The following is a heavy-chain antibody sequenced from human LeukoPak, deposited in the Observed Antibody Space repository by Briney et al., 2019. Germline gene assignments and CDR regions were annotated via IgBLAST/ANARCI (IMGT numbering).Heavy chain of an antibody. CDR1: GFTFSSYG. CDR3: AREEYDILTGYLAYDY. V-gene: IGHV3-30*02. CDR2: IRYDGSNK. J-gene: IGHJ4*02. Sequence: GGSLRLSCAASGFTFSSYGMHWVRQAPGKGLEWVAFIRYDGSNKYYADSVEGRFTISRDNSKNTLYLQMNSLRAEDTAVYYCAREEYDILTGYLAYDYWGQGPLVTVSS. D-gene: IGHD3-9*01.